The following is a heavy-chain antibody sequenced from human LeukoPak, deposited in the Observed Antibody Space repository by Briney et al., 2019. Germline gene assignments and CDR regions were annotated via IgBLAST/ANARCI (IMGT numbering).Heavy chain of an antibody. Sequence: GGSLRLSCAASGFIFSSYAMSWVRLAPGKGLKWVSSISGGDGSTYYANSVKGRFTISRDNSKNTLYLQMNSLRAGDTAVYYCAKPHFDDWGQGTLVTVSS. CDR3: AKPHFDD. CDR2: ISGGDGST. V-gene: IGHV3-23*01. CDR1: GFIFSSYA. J-gene: IGHJ4*02.